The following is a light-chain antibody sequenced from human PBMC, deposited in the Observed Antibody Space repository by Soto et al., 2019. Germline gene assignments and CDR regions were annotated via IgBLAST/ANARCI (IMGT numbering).Light chain of an antibody. CDR2: AAS. CDR1: QSVTSN. CDR3: QQYNNWPPIT. V-gene: IGKV3D-15*01. J-gene: IGKJ5*01. Sequence: QSPDTLAVSPGEVATLSGWASQSVTSNLAWYQQKRGQAPRLLIYAASTRATGVPARFSGSGSGTEFTLTISSLQSEDFAVYYCQQYNNWPPITFGQRARLE.